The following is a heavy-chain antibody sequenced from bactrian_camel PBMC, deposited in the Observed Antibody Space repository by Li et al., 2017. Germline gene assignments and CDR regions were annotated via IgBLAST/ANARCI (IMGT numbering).Heavy chain of an antibody. D-gene: IGHD1*01. CDR1: GYTAIAYY. Sequence: VQLVESGGGSVQTGGSLTLSCAASGYTAIAYYMGWFRQAPGKEREGVASIYQGSNSTYYADSVKGRFTISQDNAKNTVYLQMNSLKPDDTAMYYCAARPGGGLCRLAGVYNNWGQGTQVTVS. CDR2: IYQGSNST. V-gene: IGHV3S40*01. CDR3: AARPGGGLCRLAGVYNN. J-gene: IGHJ4*01.